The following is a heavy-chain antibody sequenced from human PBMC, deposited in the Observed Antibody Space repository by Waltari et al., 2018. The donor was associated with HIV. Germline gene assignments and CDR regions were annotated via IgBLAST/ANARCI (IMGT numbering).Heavy chain of an antibody. J-gene: IGHJ6*02. CDR3: AAYYYDSSGYGGYYYGMDV. Sequence: QVQLQESGPGLVKPSQTLSLTCTVSGGSISRGSYYWSWIRQPAGKGLEWIGGFYTSGDTNLHPSPNCRVTISVDTSKNQFSLMLSSVTAADTAVYYCAAYYYDSSGYGGYYYGMDVWGQGTTVTVSS. D-gene: IGHD3-22*01. CDR1: GGSISRGSYY. V-gene: IGHV4-61*02. CDR2: FYTSGDT.